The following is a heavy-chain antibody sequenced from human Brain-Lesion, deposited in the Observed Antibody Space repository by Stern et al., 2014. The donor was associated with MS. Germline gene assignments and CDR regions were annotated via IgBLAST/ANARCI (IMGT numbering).Heavy chain of an antibody. D-gene: IGHD2-2*01. CDR2: IFNSGRT. J-gene: IGHJ6*02. Sequence: QVQLVQSGPGLVKPSQTLSLSCTVSGGSISSGGYYWSWIRQHAGKGLEWIGRIFNSGRTSYNPSLKRRVPISIDTPTQPFSPRLTSMTAADTAVYYCARGRVVPGFQYYATDVWGQGTTVIVSS. V-gene: IGHV4-61*02. CDR1: GGSISSGGYY. CDR3: ARGRVVPGFQYYATDV.